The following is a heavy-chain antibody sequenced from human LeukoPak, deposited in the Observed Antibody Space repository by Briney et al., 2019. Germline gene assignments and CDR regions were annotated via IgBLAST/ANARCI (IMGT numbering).Heavy chain of an antibody. Sequence: ASVKVSCKTSGYTFSNFGINWVRQAPGRGLEWMGWISGNNDNPNYGQKFQGRFTVTTDSSTSTAYMELRNLTFDDTAVYYCARDETSTVDYWGQGTLVTVSS. V-gene: IGHV1-18*01. CDR3: ARDETSTVDY. CDR2: ISGNNDNP. CDR1: GYTFSNFG. D-gene: IGHD2-2*01. J-gene: IGHJ4*02.